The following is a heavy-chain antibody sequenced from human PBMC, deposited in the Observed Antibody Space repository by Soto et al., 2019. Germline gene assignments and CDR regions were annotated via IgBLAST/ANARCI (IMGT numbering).Heavy chain of an antibody. D-gene: IGHD1-20*01. CDR1: GFTFGSYA. CDR2: ISGGGDAT. V-gene: IGHV3-23*01. CDR3: AKKSLGSITLPALYYFDY. Sequence: EVQLLESGGGLVQPGGSLRLSCAASGFTFGSYALSWVRRAPGKGLEWVSVISGGGDATYYPDSVKGRFTTSRDNSKNTVYLQMNSLRAEDTAVYYCAKKSLGSITLPALYYFDYWGQGTLVTVSS. J-gene: IGHJ4*02.